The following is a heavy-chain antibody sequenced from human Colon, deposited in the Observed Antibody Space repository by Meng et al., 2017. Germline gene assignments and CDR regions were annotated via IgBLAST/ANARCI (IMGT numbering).Heavy chain of an antibody. J-gene: IGHJ4*02. CDR2: IYYSGAT. CDR3: ARRVHDGRHYHYFDY. CDR1: GGSIRSTSNY. D-gene: IGHD3-16*01. V-gene: IGHV4-39*01. Sequence: QVQLQESGPGLVKPPETLSLTCTVSGGSIRSTSNYWDWVRQPPGTRLEWIGSIYYSGATYYNPSLKSRVTMSVDTSKNQFSLRLSSVTAADTAVYFCARRVHDGRHYHYFDYWGQGALVTVSS.